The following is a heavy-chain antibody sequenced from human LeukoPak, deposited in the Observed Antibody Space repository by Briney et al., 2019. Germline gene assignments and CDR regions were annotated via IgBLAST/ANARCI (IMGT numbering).Heavy chain of an antibody. CDR3: ARRAYCSTTSCYYGDNYGMDV. Sequence: SETLSLTCAVYGGSFSGYYWSWIRQPPGKGLEWIGSIYYSGSTYYNPSLKSRVTISVDTSKNQLSLKLSSVTAADTAVYYCARRAYCSTTSCYYGDNYGMDVWGQGTTVTVSS. D-gene: IGHD2-2*01. J-gene: IGHJ6*02. CDR2: IYYSGST. V-gene: IGHV4-34*01. CDR1: GGSFSGYY.